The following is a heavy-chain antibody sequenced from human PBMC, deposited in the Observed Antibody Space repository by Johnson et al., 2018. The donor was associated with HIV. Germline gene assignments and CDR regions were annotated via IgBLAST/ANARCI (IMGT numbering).Heavy chain of an antibody. Sequence: QMQLVESGGGVVQPGRSLRLSCAASGFTFSTYSMHWVRQAPGMRLEWVAVISYDGSNKYYADSVKCRFTISRDNSKNTLYLQMNSLRAEDTAVYYCTRAEWHDAFDIWGQGTMVTVSS. CDR1: GFTFSTYS. CDR2: ISYDGSNK. D-gene: IGHD1-14*01. CDR3: TRAEWHDAFDI. V-gene: IGHV3-30*03. J-gene: IGHJ3*02.